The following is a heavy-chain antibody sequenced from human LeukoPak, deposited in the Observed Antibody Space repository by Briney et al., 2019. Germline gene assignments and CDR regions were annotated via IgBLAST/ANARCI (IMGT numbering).Heavy chain of an antibody. J-gene: IGHJ3*02. CDR2: IYTSGST. D-gene: IGHD3-10*01. CDR3: ARSPLWFGEFPGAFDI. CDR1: GGSISSYY. Sequence: SETLSLTCTVSGGSISSYYWSWIRQPAGKGLEWIGRIYTSGSTNYNPSLKSRVTMSVDTSKNQFPLKLSSVTAADTAVYYCARSPLWFGEFPGAFDIWGQGTMVTVSS. V-gene: IGHV4-4*07.